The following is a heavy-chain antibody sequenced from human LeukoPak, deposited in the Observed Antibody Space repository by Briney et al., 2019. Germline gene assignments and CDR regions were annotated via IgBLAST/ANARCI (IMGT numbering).Heavy chain of an antibody. CDR3: ARDKKKYYYGSGSYYNPHDY. V-gene: IGHV1-2*02. CDR2: INPNSGGT. J-gene: IGHJ4*02. Sequence: GASVKVSCKASGYTFTGYYMHWVRQAPGQGLEWMGWINPNSGGTNYAQKFQGRVTMTTDTSTSTAYMELRSLRSDDTAVYYCARDKKKYYYGSGSYYNPHDYWGQGTLVTVSS. CDR1: GYTFTGYY. D-gene: IGHD3-10*01.